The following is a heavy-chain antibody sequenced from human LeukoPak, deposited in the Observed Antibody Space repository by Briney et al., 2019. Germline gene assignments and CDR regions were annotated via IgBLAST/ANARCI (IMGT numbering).Heavy chain of an antibody. J-gene: IGHJ4*02. CDR3: ARGDLYSSSWYN. CDR2: IYYSGST. V-gene: IGHV4-30-4*08. Sequence: SQTLSLTCTVSGGSISCGDNYWSWIRQPPGKGLEWIGYIYYSGSTYYNPSLKSRVTISVDTSKNQFSLKLSSVTAADTAVYYCARGDLYSSSWYNWGQGTLVTVSS. CDR1: GGSISCGDNY. D-gene: IGHD6-13*01.